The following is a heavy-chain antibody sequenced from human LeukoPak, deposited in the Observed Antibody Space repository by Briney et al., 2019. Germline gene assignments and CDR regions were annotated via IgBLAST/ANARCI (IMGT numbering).Heavy chain of an antibody. J-gene: IGHJ4*02. D-gene: IGHD3-9*01. Sequence: GGSLRLSCAASGFTFSNAWMSWVRQAPGKGLEWVSSISSSSSYIYYADSVKGRFTISRDNAKNSLYLQMNSLRAEDTAVYYCASDLYDILTGYYLDYWGQGTLVTVSS. CDR1: GFTFSNAW. CDR2: ISSSSSYI. CDR3: ASDLYDILTGYYLDY. V-gene: IGHV3-21*01.